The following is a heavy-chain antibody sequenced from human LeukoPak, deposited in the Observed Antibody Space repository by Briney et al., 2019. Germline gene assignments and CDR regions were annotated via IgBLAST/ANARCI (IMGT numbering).Heavy chain of an antibody. D-gene: IGHD4-17*01. Sequence: GASVKVSCKASGGTFSSYAISWVRQAPGQGLEWMGRIIPILGIANYAQKFQGRVTITADKSTSTAYMELSSLRSEDTAVYYCARWVTTYHDAFDIWGQGTMVTVSS. J-gene: IGHJ3*02. CDR3: ARWVTTYHDAFDI. CDR1: GGTFSSYA. V-gene: IGHV1-69*04. CDR2: IIPILGIA.